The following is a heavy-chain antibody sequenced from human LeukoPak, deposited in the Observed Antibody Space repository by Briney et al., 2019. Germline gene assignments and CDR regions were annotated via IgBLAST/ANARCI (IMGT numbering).Heavy chain of an antibody. CDR3: TRAEWELPIDY. V-gene: IGHV3-49*04. Sequence: GGSLRLSCTASGFTFGDYAMSWVRQAPGKGLEWVGFIRSKAYGGTTEYAASVKGRFTISRDDSKSIAYLQMNSLKTEDTAVYYCTRAEWELPIDYWGQGTLVTVSS. D-gene: IGHD1-26*01. J-gene: IGHJ4*02. CDR1: GFTFGDYA. CDR2: IRSKAYGGTT.